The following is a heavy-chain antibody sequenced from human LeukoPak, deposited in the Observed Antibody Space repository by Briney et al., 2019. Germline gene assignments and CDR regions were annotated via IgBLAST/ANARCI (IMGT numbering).Heavy chain of an antibody. J-gene: IGHJ4*02. CDR2: IIPIFGTA. Sequence: SVKVSCKASGGTFSSYAISWVRQAPGQGLEWMGGIIPIFGTANYAQKFQGRVTITADKSTSTAYKELSSLRSEDTAVYYCASGSGSYQVYYFDYWGQGTLVTVSS. CDR3: ASGSGSYQVYYFDY. CDR1: GGTFSSYA. V-gene: IGHV1-69*06. D-gene: IGHD3-10*01.